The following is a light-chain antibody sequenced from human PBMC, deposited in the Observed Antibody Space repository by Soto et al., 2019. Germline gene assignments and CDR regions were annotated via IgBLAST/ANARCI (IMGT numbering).Light chain of an antibody. CDR1: QSVLYSSNNKNY. V-gene: IGKV4-1*01. Sequence: DIVMTQSPDSLAVSLGERATINCKSSQSVLYSSNNKNYLAWYQQKPGQPPKLLIYWASTRESGVPDRFSGSGSRTDFTLTISSLQAEDVALYYCQQYYTTPLTFGGGTKVEIK. J-gene: IGKJ4*01. CDR2: WAS. CDR3: QQYYTTPLT.